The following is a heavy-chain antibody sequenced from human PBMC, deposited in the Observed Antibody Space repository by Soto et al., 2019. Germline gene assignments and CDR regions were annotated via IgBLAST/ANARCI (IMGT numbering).Heavy chain of an antibody. V-gene: IGHV1-69*13. J-gene: IGHJ4*02. CDR1: GGTFSSYA. CDR2: IIPIFGTA. Sequence: GASVKVSCKASGGTFSSYAISWVRQAPGQGLEWMGGIIPIFGTANYAQKFQGRVTITADESTSTAYMELSSLRSEDTAVYYCASLDTAMVNQVGYWGQGTLVTVSS. CDR3: ASLDTAMVNQVGY. D-gene: IGHD5-18*01.